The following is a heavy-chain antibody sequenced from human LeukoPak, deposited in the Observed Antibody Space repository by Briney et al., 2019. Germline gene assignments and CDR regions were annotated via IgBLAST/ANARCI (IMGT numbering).Heavy chain of an antibody. CDR1: GFTFSSYS. CDR3: AGGAGEDYFDY. V-gene: IGHV3-21*01. D-gene: IGHD3-10*01. J-gene: IGHJ4*02. Sequence: GGSLRLSCAASGFTFSSYSMNWVRQAPGKGLEWVSSISSSSSYIYYADSVKGRFTISRDNAKNSLYLQMNSLRAEDTAVYYCAGGAGEDYFDYWGQGTLVTVSS. CDR2: ISSSSSYI.